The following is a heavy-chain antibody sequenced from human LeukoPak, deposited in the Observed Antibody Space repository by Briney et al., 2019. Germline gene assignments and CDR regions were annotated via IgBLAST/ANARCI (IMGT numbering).Heavy chain of an antibody. D-gene: IGHD3-16*01. J-gene: IGHJ2*01. CDR3: VTGHYDSRMYFDL. Sequence: PGGSLRLSCTASGFTFSTYWIHWVRQVPGKGLVWVSQIKFDGSLASYADSVKGRFTISRDTAKNTLYLQMNSLGTEDTAVYYCVTGHYDSRMYFDLWGRGTLVTVSS. CDR2: IKFDGSLA. V-gene: IGHV3-74*01. CDR1: GFTFSTYW.